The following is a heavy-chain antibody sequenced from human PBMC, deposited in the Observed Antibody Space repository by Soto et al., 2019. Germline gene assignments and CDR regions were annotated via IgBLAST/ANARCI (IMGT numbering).Heavy chain of an antibody. Sequence: QVQLVQSGAEVKKPRASVKVSCKASGYTFTSYGISWVRQAPGQRHEWMGWFSAYNGNTNYAQKLQGRVTMTTDTSTSTAYMELRSLRSDDTAVYYCARDRRDGYNYPGGDYWGQGTLVTVSS. CDR1: GYTFTSYG. D-gene: IGHD5-12*01. V-gene: IGHV1-18*01. CDR3: ARDRRDGYNYPGGDY. CDR2: FSAYNGNT. J-gene: IGHJ4*02.